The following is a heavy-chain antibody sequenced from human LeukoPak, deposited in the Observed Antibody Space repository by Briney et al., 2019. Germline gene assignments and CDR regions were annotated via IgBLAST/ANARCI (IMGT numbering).Heavy chain of an antibody. V-gene: IGHV4-34*01. CDR2: INDSGST. J-gene: IGHJ6*03. Sequence: SETLSLTCAVYGGSFSGYYWSWIRQPPGKGLEWIGGINDSGSTNYNASLKSRVTISADTSKSQFSLNLNSVTAADTAVYYCARLGVRGARLRYYYYYMDVWGKGTTVTISS. D-gene: IGHD3-10*01. CDR3: ARLGVRGARLRYYYYYMDV. CDR1: GGSFSGYY.